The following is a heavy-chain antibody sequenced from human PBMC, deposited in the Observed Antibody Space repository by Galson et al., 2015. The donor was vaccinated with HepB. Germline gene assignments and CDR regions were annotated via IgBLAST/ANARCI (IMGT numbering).Heavy chain of an antibody. V-gene: IGHV2-70*11. CDR1: GFSLSTSGMC. D-gene: IGHD4-17*01. Sequence: PALVKPTQTVTLTCTFSGFSLSTSGMCVNWIRQPPGKALEWLARIDWDDDEYYNTSLKTRLTISKDTSKNQVVLTMANMDPVNTATYYCARMAGDYGLWYFDSWGQGILVTVSS. J-gene: IGHJ4*02. CDR3: ARMAGDYGLWYFDS. CDR2: IDWDDDE.